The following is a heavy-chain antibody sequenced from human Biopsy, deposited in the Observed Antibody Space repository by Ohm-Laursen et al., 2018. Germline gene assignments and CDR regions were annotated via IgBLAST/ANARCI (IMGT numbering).Heavy chain of an antibody. CDR3: AKHGSGWTGDDAFHI. V-gene: IGHV4-4*07. CDR1: GGSISSYY. J-gene: IGHJ3*02. CDR2: IYTSGST. D-gene: IGHD6-19*01. Sequence: SDTLSLTCIVSGGSISSYYWNWIRQPAGKGLEWIGRIYTSGSTNFNPSLKSRVTMSIDTSKNQFSLRLSSVTAADTAVYYCAKHGSGWTGDDAFHIWGQGTMVTVSS.